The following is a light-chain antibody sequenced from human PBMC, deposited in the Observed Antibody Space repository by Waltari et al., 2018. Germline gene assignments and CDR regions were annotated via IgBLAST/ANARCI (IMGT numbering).Light chain of an antibody. CDR1: NLGDKY. J-gene: IGLJ2*01. V-gene: IGLV3-1*01. Sequence: SYELTQPPSVSVSPGQTASITCSGDNLGDKYICWYQQKPGQSPVVVMYQDRKRPSGIPELFSGSNSGNTATLTISGTQAMDEADYYCQAWDSSTVVIGGGTKLTVL. CDR3: QAWDSSTVV. CDR2: QDR.